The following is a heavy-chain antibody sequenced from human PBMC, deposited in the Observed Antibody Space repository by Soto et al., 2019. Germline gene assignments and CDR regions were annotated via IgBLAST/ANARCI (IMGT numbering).Heavy chain of an antibody. CDR2: INHSGTI. D-gene: IGHD2-21*02. CDR3: ARADRTLVTSYSLDV. V-gene: IGHV4-34*01. CDR1: GGSFSGYY. Sequence: PSETLSLTCAVYGGSFSGYYWTWIRQPPGKGLEWIGEINHSGTINFNPSLKSRLTISLDTSKKHFFLKLSSVTDAYTAAYYCARADRTLVTSYSLDVWGQGTTVTVSS. J-gene: IGHJ6*02.